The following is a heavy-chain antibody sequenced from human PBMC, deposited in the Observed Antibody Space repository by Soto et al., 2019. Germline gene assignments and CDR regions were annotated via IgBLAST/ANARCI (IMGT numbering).Heavy chain of an antibody. CDR2: IYTSGST. CDR1: GGSISSYY. CDR3: ARACSSNSCYDVFDY. D-gene: IGHD2-2*01. V-gene: IGHV4-4*07. Sequence: LSLTCTVSGGSISSYYWSWIRQPAGKGLEWIGRIYTSGSTNYNPSLKSRVTMSVDTSKNQFSLKLSSVTAADTAVYYCARACSSNSCYDVFDYWGQGTLVTVSS. J-gene: IGHJ4*02.